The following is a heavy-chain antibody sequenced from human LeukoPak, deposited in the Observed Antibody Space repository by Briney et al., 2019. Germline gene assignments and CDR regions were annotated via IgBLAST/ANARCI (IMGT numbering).Heavy chain of an antibody. V-gene: IGHV4-38-2*02. CDR2: MHYNGNA. Sequence: PSETLSLTCIVSGYSINSGYYWGWIRQPPGKGLEWIASMHYNGNAYYNPSLKSRVTISLDTSKDQFSLKLNSVTAADTAVYHCARQGYCSGGNCYRWFDPWGQGILVTVSS. CDR3: ARQGYCSGGNCYRWFDP. J-gene: IGHJ5*02. CDR1: GYSINSGYY. D-gene: IGHD2-15*01.